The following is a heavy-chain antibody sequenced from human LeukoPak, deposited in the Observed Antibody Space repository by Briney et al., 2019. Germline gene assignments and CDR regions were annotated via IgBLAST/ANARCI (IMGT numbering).Heavy chain of an antibody. D-gene: IGHD3-16*02. V-gene: IGHV1-8*01. CDR1: GYTFTSYD. J-gene: IGHJ4*02. Sequence: ASVKVSCKASGYTFTSYDINWVRQATGQGLEWMGWLNPNSGNTGYAQKFQGRVTMTRNTSISTAYMELSSLRSEDTAVYYCARVRLGELSLLDYWGQGTLVTVSS. CDR3: ARVRLGELSLLDY. CDR2: LNPNSGNT.